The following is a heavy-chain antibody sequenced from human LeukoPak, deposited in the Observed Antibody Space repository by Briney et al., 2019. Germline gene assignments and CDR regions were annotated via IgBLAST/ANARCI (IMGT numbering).Heavy chain of an antibody. Sequence: SETLSLTCTVSGGSISSYYWSWIRQPAGKGLEWIGRIYTSGSTNYNPSLKSRVTMSADTSKNQFSLKLSSVTAADTAVYYCARVGSSRAAQDYWGQGTLVTVSS. CDR2: IYTSGST. V-gene: IGHV4-4*07. CDR1: GGSISSYY. J-gene: IGHJ4*02. D-gene: IGHD6-6*01. CDR3: ARVGSSRAAQDY.